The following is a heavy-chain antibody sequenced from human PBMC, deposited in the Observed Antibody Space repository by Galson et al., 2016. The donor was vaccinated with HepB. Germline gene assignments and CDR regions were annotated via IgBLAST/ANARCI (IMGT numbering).Heavy chain of an antibody. CDR2: INPSGVRP. V-gene: IGHV1-46*03. CDR1: GYPFTSHY. CDR3: ARDEGYYDSSGYEGYFEL. Sequence: SVKVSCKASGYPFTSHYMHWVRQAPGQGLEWMGIINPSGVRPSYAQKFPGRVTMTRDTSTSTVYMGLSSLRSEDPAVYYFARDEGYYDSSGYEGYFELWGRGTLVTVSS. D-gene: IGHD3-22*01. J-gene: IGHJ2*01.